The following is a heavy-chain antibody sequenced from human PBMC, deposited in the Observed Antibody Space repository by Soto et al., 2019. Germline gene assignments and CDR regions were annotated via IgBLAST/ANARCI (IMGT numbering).Heavy chain of an antibody. CDR3: ARDRSAGNYFYYGMDV. CDR1: GLNFNRNG. Sequence: QVQLVESGGGVVQPGGSLGLSCAPSGLNFNRNGMHWVRQAPGTGLGGGAVIWYDGSKESYSDSVKGRFTISRDNSKNMLYLQMNSVRVEDTAVYFCARDRSAGNYFYYGMDVWGQGTTVTVSS. V-gene: IGHV3-33*01. D-gene: IGHD1-1*01. J-gene: IGHJ6*02. CDR2: IWYDGSKE.